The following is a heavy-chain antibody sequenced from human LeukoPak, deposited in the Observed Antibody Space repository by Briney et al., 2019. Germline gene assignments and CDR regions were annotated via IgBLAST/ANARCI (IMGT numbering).Heavy chain of an antibody. CDR1: GGSISSGSYY. V-gene: IGHV4-61*02. D-gene: IGHD6-19*01. Sequence: SETLSLTCTVSGGSISSGSYYWSWIRQPAGKGLEWIGRIYTSGSTNYNPSLKSRVTISVDAPKNQFSLKLSSVTAADTAVYYCARESGIAVAGTYWFDPWGQGTLVTVSS. J-gene: IGHJ5*02. CDR3: ARESGIAVAGTYWFDP. CDR2: IYTSGST.